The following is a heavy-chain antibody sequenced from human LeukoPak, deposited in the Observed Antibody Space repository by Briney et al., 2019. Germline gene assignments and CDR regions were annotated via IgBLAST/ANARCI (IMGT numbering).Heavy chain of an antibody. CDR3: AKDRGVWAFDI. J-gene: IGHJ3*02. Sequence: GGSLRLSCVASGFTFSLYWMTWVRQAPGKGLEWVANIKPDGSENYYGDSVKGRFTISRDNAKNSLYLQMNSLRAEDTAVYYCAKDRGVWAFDIWGQGTMVTVSS. CDR2: IKPDGSEN. V-gene: IGHV3-7*01. CDR1: GFTFSLYW. D-gene: IGHD3-10*01.